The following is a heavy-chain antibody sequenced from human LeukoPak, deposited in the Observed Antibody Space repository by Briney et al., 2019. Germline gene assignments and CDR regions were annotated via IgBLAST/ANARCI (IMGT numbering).Heavy chain of an antibody. D-gene: IGHD5-12*01. V-gene: IGHV3-48*01. CDR2: ISSSSSTI. J-gene: IGHJ4*02. CDR3: AKSPNGYDPRLDFDS. Sequence: PGGSLRLSCAASGFTFSSYGMHWVRQAPGKGLEWVSYISSSSSTIYYADSVKGRFTISRDNAKNSLYLQMNSLRAEDTAVYYCAKSPNGYDPRLDFDSGGQGTPVTVSS. CDR1: GFTFSSYG.